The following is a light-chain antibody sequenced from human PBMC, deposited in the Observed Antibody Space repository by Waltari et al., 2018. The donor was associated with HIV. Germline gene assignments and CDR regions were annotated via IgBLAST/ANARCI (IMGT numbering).Light chain of an antibody. CDR3: SSYTLNTSLYML. CDR2: CVT. CDR1: SIDIGSSDC. J-gene: IGLJ2*01. Sequence: QSALTQPASVSGSPGQSITISCTGTSIDIGSSDCLSWYQTHPTKAPKPNLICVTNRPSGISERFSCTKSGNTASLTISGLQPEDEADYFCSSYTLNTSLYMLFGGGTKVTVL. V-gene: IGLV2-14*03.